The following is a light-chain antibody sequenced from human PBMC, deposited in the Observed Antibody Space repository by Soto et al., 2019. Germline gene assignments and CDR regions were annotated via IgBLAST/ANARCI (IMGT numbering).Light chain of an antibody. Sequence: DIQMTQSPSSLSASVEDRVIITCRASQSISNYLNWYQQKPGKAPKLLIFAASSLQRGVPSRFSGSGSGTNFTLTISSLQPEDFAAYYCQQSYSAPITFGQGTRLEIK. CDR3: QQSYSAPIT. CDR1: QSISNY. CDR2: AAS. J-gene: IGKJ5*01. V-gene: IGKV1-39*01.